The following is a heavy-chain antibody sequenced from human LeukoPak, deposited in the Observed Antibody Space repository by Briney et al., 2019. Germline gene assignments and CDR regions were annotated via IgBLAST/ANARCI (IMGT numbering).Heavy chain of an antibody. CDR3: ARRLTGYSSSWYEDWFDP. CDR2: IDYSGST. V-gene: IGHV4-39*01. Sequence: KPSETLSLTCAVYGGSFSSYYWGWIRRPPGKGLEWIGSIDYSGSTYYNPSLKSRVTISVDTSKNQFSLKLSSVTAADTAVYYCARRLTGYSSSWYEDWFDPWGQGTLVTVSS. D-gene: IGHD6-13*01. J-gene: IGHJ5*02. CDR1: GGSFSSYY.